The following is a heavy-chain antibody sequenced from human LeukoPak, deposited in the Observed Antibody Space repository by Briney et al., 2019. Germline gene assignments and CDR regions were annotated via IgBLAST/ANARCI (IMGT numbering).Heavy chain of an antibody. J-gene: IGHJ4*02. Sequence: PGGSLRLSCAASGFTFSSYSMNWVRQAPVKGLEWGSSISSSSSYIYYADSVKGRFTISRDNAKNSLYLQMNSLRAEDTAVYYCARDVGRLGTVVTRAFDYWGQGTLVTVSS. CDR1: GFTFSSYS. CDR2: ISSSSSYI. CDR3: ARDVGRLGTVVTRAFDY. D-gene: IGHD4-23*01. V-gene: IGHV3-21*01.